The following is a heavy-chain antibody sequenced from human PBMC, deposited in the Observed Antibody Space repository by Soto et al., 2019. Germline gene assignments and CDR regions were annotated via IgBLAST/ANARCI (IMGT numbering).Heavy chain of an antibody. CDR3: AREGGIVGATTVDY. CDR2: IYYSGST. D-gene: IGHD1-26*01. Sequence: QVQLQESGPGLVKPSQTLSLTCTVSGGSISSGDYYWSWIRQPPGKGLEWIGYIYYSGSTYYNPCLKSRVTLSVATSTNQFSLKLSSVTAADTAVYYCAREGGIVGATTVDYWGQGTLVTVSS. CDR1: GGSISSGDYY. V-gene: IGHV4-30-4*01. J-gene: IGHJ4*02.